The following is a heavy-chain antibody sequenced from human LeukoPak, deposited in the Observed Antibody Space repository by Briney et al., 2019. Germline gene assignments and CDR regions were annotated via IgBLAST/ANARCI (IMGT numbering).Heavy chain of an antibody. V-gene: IGHV1-24*01. Sequence: ASVKVSCKVSGYTLTELSMHWVRQAPGKGLEWMGGFDPEDGETIYAQKSQGRVTMTEDTSTDTAYMELSSLRSEDTAVYYCATPYYDSSGLFDYWGQGTLVTVSS. J-gene: IGHJ4*02. CDR2: FDPEDGET. CDR3: ATPYYDSSGLFDY. D-gene: IGHD3-22*01. CDR1: GYTLTELS.